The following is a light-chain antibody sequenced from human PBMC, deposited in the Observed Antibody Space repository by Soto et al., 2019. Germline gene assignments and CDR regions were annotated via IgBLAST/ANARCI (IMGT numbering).Light chain of an antibody. CDR3: QQYGSSPGT. Sequence: ILLAQSPATLSSFSGDRVTLSFRASQSVRDNYLAWYQQKPGQAPSLLIFDTSRRATGIPDRFTGSGSGTDFALTISRVEPQDIAVYFCQQYGSSPGTFGQGTKVDI. CDR1: QSVRDNY. J-gene: IGKJ1*01. CDR2: DTS. V-gene: IGKV3-20*01.